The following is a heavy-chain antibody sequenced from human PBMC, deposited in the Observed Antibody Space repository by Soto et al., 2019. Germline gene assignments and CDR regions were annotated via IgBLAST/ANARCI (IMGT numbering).Heavy chain of an antibody. J-gene: IGHJ3*02. CDR1: GFTFSSYS. CDR2: ISSSSSYI. CDR3: AREWKGYCSSTSCSNDAFDI. V-gene: IGHV3-21*01. D-gene: IGHD2-2*01. Sequence: PGGSLRLSCAASGFTFSSYSMNRVRQAQGKGLEWVSSISSSSSYIYYADSVKGRFTISRDNAKNSLYLQMNSLRAEDTAVYYCAREWKGYCSSTSCSNDAFDIWGQGTMVTVSS.